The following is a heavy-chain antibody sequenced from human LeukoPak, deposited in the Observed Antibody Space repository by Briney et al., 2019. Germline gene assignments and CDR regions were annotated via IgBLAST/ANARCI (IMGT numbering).Heavy chain of an antibody. CDR1: GYTVTDYY. Sequence: ASVKVSCKASGYTVTDYYMHWVRQAPGQGFEWMGWINLNDGDTNYAQKFQGRVTMTRDTSISTAHMEVSRLRSDDTAVYYCARANFLYRSSSTCLFDYWGQGTLVTVSS. V-gene: IGHV1-2*02. D-gene: IGHD2-2*01. CDR3: ARANFLYRSSSTCLFDY. J-gene: IGHJ4*02. CDR2: INLNDGDT.